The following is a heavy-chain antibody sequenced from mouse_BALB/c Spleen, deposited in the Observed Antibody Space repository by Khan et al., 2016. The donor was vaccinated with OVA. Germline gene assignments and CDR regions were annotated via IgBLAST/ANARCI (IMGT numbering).Heavy chain of an antibody. CDR3: ARQPYYHYNVMDY. V-gene: IGHV2-6-1*01. CDR2: IWSDGST. J-gene: IGHJ4*01. D-gene: IGHD2-10*01. CDR1: GFSLTNYG. Sequence: VQLQESGPGLVAPSQSLSITCTISGFSLTNYGVHWVRQPPGKGLEWLVVIWSDGSTTYNSALKARLTINKDNSKGQVFLKMNSLQTYDTAMYFCARQPYYHYNVMDYWGQGTSVTVSS.